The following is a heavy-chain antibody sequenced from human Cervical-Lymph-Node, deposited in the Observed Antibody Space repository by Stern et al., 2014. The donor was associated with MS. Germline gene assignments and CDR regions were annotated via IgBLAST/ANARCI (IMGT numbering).Heavy chain of an antibody. V-gene: IGHV4-31*03. Sequence: QVQLQESGPGLVKPSQTLSVTCTVSGDSIRSGAYHWTWIRQHPGKGLEWIGNIYHSGVTSYNPSLQSRIIISIDTSKNQFSLNLNSVTAADTAVYYCARALGPMNHYYYYKMDVWGQGTTVTVS. CDR2: IYHSGVT. J-gene: IGHJ6*02. CDR3: ARALGPMNHYYYYKMDV. CDR1: GDSIRSGAYH. D-gene: IGHD1-14*01.